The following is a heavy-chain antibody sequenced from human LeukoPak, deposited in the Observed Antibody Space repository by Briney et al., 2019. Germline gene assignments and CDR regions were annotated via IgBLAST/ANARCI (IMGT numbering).Heavy chain of an antibody. Sequence: GGSLRLSCAASGFTFDDYTMHWVRQAPGKGLEWVSLISWDGGSTYYADSVKCRFTISRDNSKNSLYLQMNSLRTEDTALYYCAKARGYYYGPDYWGQGTLVTVSS. V-gene: IGHV3-43*01. CDR3: AKARGYYYGPDY. CDR1: GFTFDDYT. D-gene: IGHD3-22*01. CDR2: ISWDGGST. J-gene: IGHJ4*02.